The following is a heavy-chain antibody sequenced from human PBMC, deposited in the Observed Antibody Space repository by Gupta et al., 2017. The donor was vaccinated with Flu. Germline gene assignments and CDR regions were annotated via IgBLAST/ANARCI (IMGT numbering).Heavy chain of an antibody. CDR2: ISRDGSEK. CDR1: STYA. J-gene: IGHJ4*02. Sequence: STYAMHWVRQAPGKGLEWVAVISRDGSEKHHADSGKGRFTISRDNSKSTLYLQMNSRRTEETAVYYCAKDPSVAAVYYFDYGGQGTLITVSS. CDR3: AKDPSVAAVYYFDY. D-gene: IGHD6-13*01. V-gene: IGHV3-30*18.